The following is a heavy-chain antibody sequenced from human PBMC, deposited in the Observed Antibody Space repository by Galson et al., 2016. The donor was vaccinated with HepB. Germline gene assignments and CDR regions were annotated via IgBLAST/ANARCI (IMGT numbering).Heavy chain of an antibody. CDR2: ISSSSSYI. V-gene: IGHV3-21*01. D-gene: IGHD3-10*01. CDR3: ARDILWFGELTRVYYFDY. CDR1: GFTFSSYS. J-gene: IGHJ4*02. Sequence: SLRLSCAASGFTFSSYSMNWVRQAPGKGLEWVSSISSSSSYIHYADSAKGRFTISRDNAKNSLYLQMNSLRAEDTAVYYCARDILWFGELTRVYYFDYWGQGTLVTVSS.